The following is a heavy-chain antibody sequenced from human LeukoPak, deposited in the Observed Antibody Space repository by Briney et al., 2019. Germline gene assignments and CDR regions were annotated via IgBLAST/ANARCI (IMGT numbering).Heavy chain of an antibody. D-gene: IGHD4-17*01. J-gene: IGHJ4*02. CDR1: GFTFEDYA. Sequence: PGGSLRLSCATSGFTFEDYAMHWVRQPPGKGLEWVAGISWGTGTLGYADSVKGRFTLSRDNAKGSLYLQMNSLRVDDTAFYYCAKSLRVGDFRYYFDSWRQGTLVTVSS. V-gene: IGHV3-9*01. CDR2: ISWGTGTL. CDR3: AKSLRVGDFRYYFDS.